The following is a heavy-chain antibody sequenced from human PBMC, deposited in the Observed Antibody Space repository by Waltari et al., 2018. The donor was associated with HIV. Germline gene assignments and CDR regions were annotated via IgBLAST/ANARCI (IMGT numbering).Heavy chain of an antibody. CDR2: INPNSGGT. Sequence: QVQLVQSGAEVKKPGASVKVSCKASGYTFPGYYMHWVRQAPGQGLEWVGWINPNSGGTNYAQKFQGRVTMTRDTSISTAYMELSRLRSDDTAVYYCARYGELSGSSNWFDPWGQGTLVTVSS. J-gene: IGHJ5*02. CDR1: GYTFPGYY. CDR3: ARYGELSGSSNWFDP. V-gene: IGHV1-2*02. D-gene: IGHD1-26*01.